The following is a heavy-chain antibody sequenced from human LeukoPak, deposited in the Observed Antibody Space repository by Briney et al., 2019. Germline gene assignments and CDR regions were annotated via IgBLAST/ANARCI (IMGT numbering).Heavy chain of an antibody. D-gene: IGHD4-17*01. CDR3: ASLFGYGDYERGGNFDY. Sequence: PWASVKVSCEASGYTFTGYYMHWVRQAPGQGLEWMGWINPNSGGTNYAQKFQGRVTMTRDTSISTAYMELSRLRSDDTAVYYCASLFGYGDYERGGNFDYWGQGTLVTVSS. CDR1: GYTFTGYY. V-gene: IGHV1-2*02. CDR2: INPNSGGT. J-gene: IGHJ4*02.